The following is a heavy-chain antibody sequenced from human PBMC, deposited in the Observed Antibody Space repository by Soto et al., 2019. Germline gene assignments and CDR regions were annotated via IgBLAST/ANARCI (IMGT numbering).Heavy chain of an antibody. D-gene: IGHD6-13*01. CDR1: GFTVSSNY. J-gene: IGHJ1*01. Sequence: PVGSLRLSCAASGFTVSSNYMSWVRQAPGKGLEWVSVIYSGGSTYYADSVKGRFTISRHNSKNTLYLQMNSLRAEDTAVYYCARVYSSSWRTQYFQHWGQGTLVTGS. V-gene: IGHV3-53*04. CDR2: IYSGGST. CDR3: ARVYSSSWRTQYFQH.